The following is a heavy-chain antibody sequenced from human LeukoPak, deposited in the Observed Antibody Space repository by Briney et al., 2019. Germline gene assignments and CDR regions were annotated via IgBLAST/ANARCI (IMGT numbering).Heavy chain of an antibody. J-gene: IGHJ5*02. Sequence: ASVKVSCKVVEYSFTGYHLHWMRQAPGHGLEWMGRINPNTGHPVYACKFQGRVAMTRDTSTSTAYMELSGLTSDDTAIYFCAKDRYGAAVIVTWGQGSLVTVSS. D-gene: IGHD5-18*01. CDR2: INPNTGHP. CDR1: EYSFTGYH. V-gene: IGHV1-2*02. CDR3: AKDRYGAAVIVT.